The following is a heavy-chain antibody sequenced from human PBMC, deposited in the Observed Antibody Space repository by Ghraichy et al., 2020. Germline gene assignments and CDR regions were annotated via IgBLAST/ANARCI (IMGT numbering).Heavy chain of an antibody. J-gene: IGHJ6*02. CDR3: ANSPAAGGYGLDV. CDR1: GSTFSTYW. D-gene: IGHD2-2*01. Sequence: GGSLRLSCAASGSTFSTYWMAWVRQAPGNGLEWVANIKQDGSTKNYADSVKGRFTISRDNAKNSLYLQMSNLRAEDTAVYYWANSPAAGGYGLDVWGQGTAVTVSS. V-gene: IGHV3-7*01. CDR2: IKQDGSTK.